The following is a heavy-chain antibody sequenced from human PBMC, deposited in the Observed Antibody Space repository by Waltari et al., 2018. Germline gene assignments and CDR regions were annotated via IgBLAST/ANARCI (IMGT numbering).Heavy chain of an antibody. CDR2: IYHSGST. D-gene: IGHD6-13*01. J-gene: IGHJ4*02. Sequence: QVQLQESGPGLVKPSETLSLTCAVSGYSISSGYYWGWTRQPPGKGLEWIGSIYHSGSTYYNPSLKSRVTISVDTSKNQFSLKLSSVTAADTAVYYCARGRASSSWYFDYWGQGTLVTVSS. CDR1: GYSISSGYY. CDR3: ARGRASSSWYFDY. V-gene: IGHV4-38-2*01.